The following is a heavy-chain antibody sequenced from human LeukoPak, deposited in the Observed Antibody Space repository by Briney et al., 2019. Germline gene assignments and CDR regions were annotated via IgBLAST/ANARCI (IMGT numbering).Heavy chain of an antibody. Sequence: PGGSLRLSCAASGFTFSSYGMHWVRQAPGKGLEWVAVIWYDGSNKYYADSVKGRFTIPRDNSKNTLYLQMNSLGAEDTAVYYCAKELLQYSSSRLDSWGQGTLVTVSS. CDR1: GFTFSSYG. CDR3: AKELLQYSSSRLDS. V-gene: IGHV3-33*06. CDR2: IWYDGSNK. D-gene: IGHD6-13*01. J-gene: IGHJ4*02.